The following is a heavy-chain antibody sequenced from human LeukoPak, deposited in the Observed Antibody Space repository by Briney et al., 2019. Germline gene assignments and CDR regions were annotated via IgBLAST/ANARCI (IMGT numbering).Heavy chain of an antibody. D-gene: IGHD3-22*01. V-gene: IGHV3-30*04. Sequence: GGSLRLSCAASGFTFSSYAMHWVRQAPGKGLEWVALISYDGTNKYYADSVKGRFTISRDNSKNTLYLQMNSLGTEDTAVYYCARSSDSSGYYWPGAFDIWGQGTTGTVSS. CDR2: ISYDGTNK. J-gene: IGHJ3*02. CDR3: ARSSDSSGYYWPGAFDI. CDR1: GFTFSSYA.